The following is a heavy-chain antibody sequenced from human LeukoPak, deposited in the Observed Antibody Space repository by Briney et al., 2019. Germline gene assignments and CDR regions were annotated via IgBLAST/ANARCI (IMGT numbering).Heavy chain of an antibody. V-gene: IGHV3-48*03. Sequence: GGSLRLSCAASGFTFNTYEMNWVRQAPGKGLEWVSYISSSGNAIYYADSVKGRFTISRDNAKNSLYLQMNSLRAEDTAVYYCARDLKGTYYYDGSGSTDYWGQGTLVIVSS. CDR3: ARDLKGTYYYDGSGSTDY. CDR1: GFTFNTYE. D-gene: IGHD3-22*01. CDR2: ISSSGNAI. J-gene: IGHJ4*02.